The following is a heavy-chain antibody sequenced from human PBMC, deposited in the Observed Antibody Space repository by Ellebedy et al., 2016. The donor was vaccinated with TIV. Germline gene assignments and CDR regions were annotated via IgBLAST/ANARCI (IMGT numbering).Heavy chain of an antibody. V-gene: IGHV3-7*01. J-gene: IGHJ4*02. CDR3: ASAARGSGAYESF. CDR2: INQGGSET. Sequence: GESLKISCAASGFTFSRFWMAWARQAPGKGLEWVATINQGGSETYYVDSVKGRFTISRDNSKNSLYLQMNSQRADDTALYYCASAARGSGAYESFWGQGTLVTVSS. D-gene: IGHD5-12*01. CDR1: GFTFSRFW.